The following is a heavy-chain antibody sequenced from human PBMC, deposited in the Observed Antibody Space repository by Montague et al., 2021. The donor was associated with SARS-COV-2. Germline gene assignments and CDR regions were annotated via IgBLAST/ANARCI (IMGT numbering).Heavy chain of an antibody. Sequence: PALVKPTQTLTLTCTFSGFSLSTRTVGVGWIRQPPGKALEWLALIYWDDDKRYSPSLKRRLTITKVTSKNQVVLTMTNMDPVDTATYYCAHRLPAVAAFDYWGQGTLVTASS. J-gene: IGHJ4*02. CDR3: AHRLPAVAAFDY. CDR1: GFSLSTRTVG. CDR2: IYWDDDK. D-gene: IGHD6-6*01. V-gene: IGHV2-5*02.